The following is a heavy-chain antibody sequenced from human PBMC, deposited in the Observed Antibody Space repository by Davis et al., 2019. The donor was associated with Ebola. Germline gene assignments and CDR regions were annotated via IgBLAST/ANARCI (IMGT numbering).Heavy chain of an antibody. CDR1: GFTVSSNH. CDR2: IYDQST. J-gene: IGHJ4*02. D-gene: IGHD2-2*01. CDR3: ARGVLVLPATSPYSFDH. Sequence: GESLKISCTASGFTVSSNHMSWVRQAPGKGLEWVSVIYDQSTAYADAVRGRFTISRDNSKNTLYLQMNNLRAEDTAVYYCARGVLVLPATSPYSFDHWGQGTQVTVSS. V-gene: IGHV3-53*01.